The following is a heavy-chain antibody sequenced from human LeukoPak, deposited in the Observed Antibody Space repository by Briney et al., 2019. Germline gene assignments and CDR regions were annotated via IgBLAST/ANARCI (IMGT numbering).Heavy chain of an antibody. CDR2: FDPEDGET. D-gene: IGHD3-10*01. J-gene: IGHJ3*02. Sequence: ASVKVSCKVSGYTLTELSTHWVRQAPGKGLEWMGGFDPEDGETIYAQRFQGRVTMTEDTSTDTAYMELSSLRSEDTAVYYCATDRWFGELLFYAFDIWGQGTMVTVSS. V-gene: IGHV1-24*01. CDR3: ATDRWFGELLFYAFDI. CDR1: GYTLTELS.